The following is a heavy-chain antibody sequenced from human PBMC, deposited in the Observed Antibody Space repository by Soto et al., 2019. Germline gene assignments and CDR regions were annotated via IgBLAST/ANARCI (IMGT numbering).Heavy chain of an antibody. CDR1: GFIFSNYE. Sequence: GGSLRLSCAASGFIFSNYEMNWVRQAPGKGLEWVSYTSSSGRTTYYADSVKGRFTISRDNAKNSLDLQMNSLGAEDTALYYCARGKYRIRGSGSSWFDTWGQGTLVTVSS. J-gene: IGHJ5*02. D-gene: IGHD5-12*01. V-gene: IGHV3-48*03. CDR2: TSSSGRTT. CDR3: ARGKYRIRGSGSSWFDT.